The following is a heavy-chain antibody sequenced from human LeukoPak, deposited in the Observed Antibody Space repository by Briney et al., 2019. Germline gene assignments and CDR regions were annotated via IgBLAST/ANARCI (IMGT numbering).Heavy chain of an antibody. J-gene: IGHJ3*02. CDR1: GGSFSGYY. CDR2: IYYSGST. Sequence: SETLSLTCAVYGGSFSGYYWSWIRQPPGKGLEWIGSIYYSGSTYYNPSLKSRVTISVDTSKNQFSLKLSSVTAADTAVYYCARDYGGRDNWNYFAGGPRDDAFDIWGQGTMVTVSS. V-gene: IGHV4-34*01. D-gene: IGHD1-7*01. CDR3: ARDYGGRDNWNYFAGGPRDDAFDI.